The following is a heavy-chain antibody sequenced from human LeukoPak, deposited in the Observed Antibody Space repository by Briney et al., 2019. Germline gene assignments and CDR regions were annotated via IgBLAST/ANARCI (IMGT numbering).Heavy chain of an antibody. V-gene: IGHV3-66*01. J-gene: IGHJ4*02. Sequence: GGSLRPSCVASGFTVSTNYMDWVRQAPGKGLEWVSVMYSGGSTYYADSVKGRFTLSRDNSKNTLYLQMNSLRAEDTAVYYCARELNIVTTTQYYFDYWGQGTLVTVSS. CDR3: ARELNIVTTTQYYFDY. CDR2: MYSGGST. D-gene: IGHD5-12*01. CDR1: GFTVSTNY.